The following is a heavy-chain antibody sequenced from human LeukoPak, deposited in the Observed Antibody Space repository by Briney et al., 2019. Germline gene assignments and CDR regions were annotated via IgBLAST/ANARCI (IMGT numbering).Heavy chain of an antibody. CDR1: GFTFSSYA. J-gene: IGHJ4*02. CDR2: ISGSGGST. D-gene: IGHD3-22*01. V-gene: IGHV3-23*01. CDR3: AKSSSYYYDSSGYYTPTYYFDY. Sequence: GGSLRLSCAASGFTFSSYAMSWVRQAPGKGLEWVSAISGSGGSTYYADSVKGRFTTSRDNSKNTLYLQMNSLRAEDTAVYYCAKSSSYYYDSSGYYTPTYYFDYWGQGTLVTVSS.